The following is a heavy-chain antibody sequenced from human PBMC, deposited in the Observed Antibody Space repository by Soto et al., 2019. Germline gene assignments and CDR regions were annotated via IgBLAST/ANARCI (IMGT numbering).Heavy chain of an antibody. CDR1: GYTFTSHG. J-gene: IGHJ4*02. CDR3: ARACGLFDYVWGSYRFFYLDY. CDR2: ISAYNGNT. D-gene: IGHD3-16*02. V-gene: IGHV1-18*01. Sequence: ASVKVSCKASGYTFTSHGISWVRQAPGQGLEWMGWISAYNGNTNYAQKLQGRVTMTTDTSTSTAYMELRSLRSDDTAVYYCARACGLFDYVWGSYRFFYLDYWGQGTLVTVSS.